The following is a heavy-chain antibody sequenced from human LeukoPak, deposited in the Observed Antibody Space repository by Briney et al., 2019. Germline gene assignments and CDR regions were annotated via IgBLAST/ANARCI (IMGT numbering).Heavy chain of an antibody. V-gene: IGHV3-74*01. J-gene: IGHJ3*02. CDR3: ASTAVGATGGAFDI. CDR1: GFTFSSYW. CDR2: INTDGSST. Sequence: GGSLRLSCAASGFTFSSYWMHWVRQAPGKGLVWVSRINTDGSSTSYADSVKGRFTISRDNAKNTLYLQMNSLRAEDTAVYYCASTAVGATGGAFDIWGQGTMVTVSS. D-gene: IGHD1-26*01.